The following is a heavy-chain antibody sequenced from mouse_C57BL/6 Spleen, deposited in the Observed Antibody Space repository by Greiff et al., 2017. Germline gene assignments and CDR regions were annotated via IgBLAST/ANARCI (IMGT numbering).Heavy chain of an antibody. V-gene: IGHV5-4*01. J-gene: IGHJ2*01. CDR3: ARDDSNYYFDY. CDR1: GFTFSSYA. Sequence: DVKLVESGGGLVKPGGSLKLSCAASGFTFSSYAMSWVRQTPEKRLEWVATISDGGSYTYYPDNVKGRFTISRDNAKNNLYLQMSHLKSEDTAMYYCARDDSNYYFDYWGQGTTLTVSS. D-gene: IGHD2-5*01. CDR2: ISDGGSYT.